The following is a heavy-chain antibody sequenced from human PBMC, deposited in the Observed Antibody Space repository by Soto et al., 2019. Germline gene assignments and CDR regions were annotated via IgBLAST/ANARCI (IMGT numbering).Heavy chain of an antibody. V-gene: IGHV5-51*01. CDR1: GYSFTSYW. Sequence: PGESLKISCKGSGYSFTSYWIGWVRQMPGKGLEWMGIIYPGDSDTRYSPSFQGQVTISADKSISTAYLQWSSLKASDTAMYYCARFAGQVAAIMVDYYYYGMDVWGQGTTVTVSS. D-gene: IGHD2-15*01. CDR3: ARFAGQVAAIMVDYYYYGMDV. CDR2: IYPGDSDT. J-gene: IGHJ6*02.